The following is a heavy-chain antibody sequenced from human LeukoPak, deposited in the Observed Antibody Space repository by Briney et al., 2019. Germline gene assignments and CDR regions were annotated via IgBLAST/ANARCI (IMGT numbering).Heavy chain of an antibody. CDR2: ISGSGGST. J-gene: IGHJ4*02. D-gene: IGHD6-13*01. Sequence: GGSLRLSCAASGFTFSSYAMSWVRQAPGKGLEWVSAISGSGGSTYYADSVKGRFTISRDNSKNTLYLQMNSPRAEDTAVYYCAKGRYSSSWYLGQYYFDYWGQGTLVTVSS. CDR3: AKGRYSSSWYLGQYYFDY. CDR1: GFTFSSYA. V-gene: IGHV3-23*01.